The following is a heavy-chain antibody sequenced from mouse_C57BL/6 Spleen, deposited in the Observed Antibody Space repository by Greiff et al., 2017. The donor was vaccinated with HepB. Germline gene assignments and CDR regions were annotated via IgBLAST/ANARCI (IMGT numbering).Heavy chain of an antibody. V-gene: IGHV1-9*01. D-gene: IGHD1-1*01. CDR2: ILPGSGST. J-gene: IGHJ4*01. CDR3: AKGGVTTVVATFDYAMDY. CDR1: GYTFTGYW. Sequence: QVQLQQSGAELMKPGASVKLSCKATGYTFTGYWIEWVKQRPGHGLEWIGEILPGSGSTNYNEKFKGKATFTADTSSNTAYMQLSSLTTEDSAIYYCAKGGVTTVVATFDYAMDYWGQGTSVTVSS.